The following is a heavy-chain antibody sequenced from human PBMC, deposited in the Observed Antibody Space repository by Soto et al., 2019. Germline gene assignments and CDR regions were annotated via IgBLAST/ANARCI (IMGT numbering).Heavy chain of an antibody. CDR3: ARLERDDTGWYPY. J-gene: IGHJ4*02. CDR1: GGSMRTTSYY. Sequence: PSETLSLTCTVSGGSMRTTSYYWGWIRQPPGKGLEWIGNVYYSGSTNYNPSLQSRVTISAETSKNLFSLKLSSVTAADTAVYFCARLERDDTGWYPYWGQGTLVTASS. V-gene: IGHV4-39*07. CDR2: VYYSGST. D-gene: IGHD6-19*01.